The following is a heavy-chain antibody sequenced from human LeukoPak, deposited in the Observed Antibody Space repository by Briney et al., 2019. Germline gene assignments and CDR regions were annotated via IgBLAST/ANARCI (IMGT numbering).Heavy chain of an antibody. CDR3: ARGCDYAFDY. V-gene: IGHV3-33*08. CDR2: ISCDGSNK. J-gene: IGHJ4*02. Sequence: GGSLRLSCAASGFSFSSYSIHWVRQAPGKGLEWVAFISCDGSNKYYTDSVKGRFTISRENSKNTLYLQMNSLRAEDTAVYFCARGCDYAFDYWGQGTLVTVSS. CDR1: GFSFSSYS. D-gene: IGHD4/OR15-4a*01.